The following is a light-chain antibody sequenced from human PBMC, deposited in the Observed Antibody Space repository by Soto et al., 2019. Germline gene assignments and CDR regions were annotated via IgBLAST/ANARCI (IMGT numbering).Light chain of an antibody. CDR3: QQYGSWT. CDR1: QTISSNY. V-gene: IGKV3-20*01. J-gene: IGKJ1*01. CDR2: GTS. Sequence: EIVLTQSPGTLSVSPGERATLSCRASQTISSNYLAWYQQTPGQAPSLLIYGTSSRATGIPDRFSGSGSGTDFIRTISRLEPEDSAIYYCQQYGSWTFGQGTKVEIK.